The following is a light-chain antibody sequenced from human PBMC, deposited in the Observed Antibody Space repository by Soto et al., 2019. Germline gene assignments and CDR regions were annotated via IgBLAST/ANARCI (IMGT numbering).Light chain of an antibody. CDR2: STS. CDR1: QGVSSSD. CDR3: QQHGSSPYT. Sequence: VLTQSPGTLALSPGERATLSCRASQGVSSSDLAWYQHKPGQAPRRLIYSTSSRAPGIPDRFSGRGSGTDFTLSISRLEPEDFAVYYCQQHGSSPYTFGQGTKLEIK. V-gene: IGKV3-20*01. J-gene: IGKJ2*01.